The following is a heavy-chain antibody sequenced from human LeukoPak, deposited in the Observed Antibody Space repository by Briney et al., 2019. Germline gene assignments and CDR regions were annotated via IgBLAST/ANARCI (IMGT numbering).Heavy chain of an antibody. Sequence: PRGSLRLSCAASGFTFSDYYMIWIRQGPGKGLEWISYISSSGLTINYADSVKGRFTISRDNAKNSLYLQMNSLGAEDTAVYYCARDGGGTARIVVPDYWGQGTLVTVSS. D-gene: IGHD3-22*01. J-gene: IGHJ4*02. CDR3: ARDGGGTARIVVPDY. CDR2: ISSSGLTI. V-gene: IGHV3-11*01. CDR1: GFTFSDYY.